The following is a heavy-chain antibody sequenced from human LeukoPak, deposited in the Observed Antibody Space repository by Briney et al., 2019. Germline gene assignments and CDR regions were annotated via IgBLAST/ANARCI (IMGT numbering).Heavy chain of an antibody. Sequence: PSETLSLTCTVSGGSISSYYWSWIRQPAGKGLEWIGRIYTSGSTNYNPSLKSRVTMSVDTSKNQFSLKLSSVTAADTAVYYCARGRRSWYFACWFDPWGQGTLVTVSS. CDR3: ARGRRSWYFACWFDP. D-gene: IGHD6-13*01. V-gene: IGHV4-4*07. J-gene: IGHJ5*02. CDR1: GGSISSYY. CDR2: IYTSGST.